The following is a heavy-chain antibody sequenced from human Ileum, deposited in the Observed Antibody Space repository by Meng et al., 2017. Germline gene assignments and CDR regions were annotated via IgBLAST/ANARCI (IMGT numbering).Heavy chain of an antibody. V-gene: IGHV4-59*01. CDR3: ARGYCSGDNCYKTPGF. D-gene: IGHD2-15*01. J-gene: IGHJ4*02. CDR1: NASINNYY. CDR2: SHYTGTA. Sequence: QGHVQESGPGTVKPSETLFLTLSGPNASINNYYWHGVRQPPGKGLEWIGYSHYTGTANYNPSLRGRVAISVDTSKNQVSLRVTSVTAADTAIYFCARGYCSGDNCYKTPGFWGQGTLVTVSS.